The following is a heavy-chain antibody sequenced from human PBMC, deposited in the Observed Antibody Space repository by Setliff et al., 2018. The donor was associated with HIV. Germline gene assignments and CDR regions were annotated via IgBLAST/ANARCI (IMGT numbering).Heavy chain of an antibody. D-gene: IGHD3-22*01. J-gene: IGHJ4*02. V-gene: IGHV4-39*07. CDR1: GGSITSSTYY. Sequence: PSETLSLTCTVSGGSITSSTYYWDWFRQPPGKGLEWIGSIFYSGSTYYNPSVKIRVTISIDTSKNQFSLRLSSVTAADRAVYYCARDHKYYYDSSGLDYWGQGTLVTVSS. CDR2: IFYSGST. CDR3: ARDHKYYYDSSGLDY.